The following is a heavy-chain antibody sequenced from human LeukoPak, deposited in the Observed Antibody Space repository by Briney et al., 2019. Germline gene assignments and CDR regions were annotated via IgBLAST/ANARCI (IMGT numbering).Heavy chain of an antibody. V-gene: IGHV3-48*03. J-gene: IGHJ4*02. Sequence: PGGSLRLSCAASGFTFSSYEMNWVRQAPGKGLEWVSYISSSGSTIYYADSVKGRFTISRDNAKNSLYLQMSGLRVEDTAVYYCARGYSDWLRWGQGTQVTVSS. D-gene: IGHD4-11*01. CDR1: GFTFSSYE. CDR3: ARGYSDWLR. CDR2: ISSSGSTI.